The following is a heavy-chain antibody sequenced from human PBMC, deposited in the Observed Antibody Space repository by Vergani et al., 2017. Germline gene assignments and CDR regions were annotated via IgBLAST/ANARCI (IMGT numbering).Heavy chain of an antibody. CDR1: GFTFSDYY. V-gene: IGHV3-11*05. J-gene: IGHJ4*02. CDR2: SSSSSSYT. CDR3: ASSPSGLDYFDY. Sequence: QVQLVESGGGLVKPGGSLRLSCAASGFTFSDYYMSWLRQAPGKGLEWVSYSSSSSSYTNYADSVKGRFTISRDNDKNSLYLQMNSLIAEYTAVYYCASSPSGLDYFDYWGQGTLVTVSS. D-gene: IGHD1-14*01.